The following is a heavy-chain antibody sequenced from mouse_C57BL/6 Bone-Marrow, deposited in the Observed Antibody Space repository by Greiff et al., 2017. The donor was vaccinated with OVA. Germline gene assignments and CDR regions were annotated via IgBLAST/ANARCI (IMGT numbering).Heavy chain of an antibody. CDR1: GYAFSSYW. D-gene: IGHD1-1*01. CDR2: IYPGDGDT. Sequence: QVQLQQSGAELVKPGASVKISCKASGYAFSSYWMNWVKQRPGKGLEWIGQIYPGDGDTNYNGKFKGKATLTADKSSSTAYMQLSSLTSEDSAVYVCEREVYYYGSSYRYFDVWGTGTTVTVSS. V-gene: IGHV1-80*01. J-gene: IGHJ1*03. CDR3: EREVYYYGSSYRYFDV.